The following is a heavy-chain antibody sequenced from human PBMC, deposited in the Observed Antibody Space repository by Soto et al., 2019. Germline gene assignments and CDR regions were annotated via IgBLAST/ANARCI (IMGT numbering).Heavy chain of an antibody. J-gene: IGHJ6*02. CDR1: GGTFSSYA. CDR2: INAGNGNT. CDR3: ARELKYSSSFPNSGMDV. Sequence: ASVKVSCKASGGTFSSYAISWVRQAPGQRLEWMGWINAGNGNTKYSQKFQGRVTITRDTSASTAYMELSSLRSEDTAVYYCARELKYSSSFPNSGMDVWAQGTTVTVSS. V-gene: IGHV1-3*01. D-gene: IGHD6-13*01.